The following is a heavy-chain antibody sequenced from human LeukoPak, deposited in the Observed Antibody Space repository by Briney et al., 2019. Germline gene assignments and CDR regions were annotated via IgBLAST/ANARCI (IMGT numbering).Heavy chain of an antibody. Sequence: GGSLRLSCAASGFTVSSNYMSWVRQAPGKGLEWVSVIYSGGSTYYADSVKGRFTISRDDSKNTLYLQMNSLRAEDTAVYYCARGPLSPMVRGVSHSYYFDYWGQGTLVTVSS. CDR1: GFTVSSNY. CDR2: IYSGGST. D-gene: IGHD3-10*01. V-gene: IGHV3-53*01. J-gene: IGHJ4*02. CDR3: ARGPLSPMVRGVSHSYYFDY.